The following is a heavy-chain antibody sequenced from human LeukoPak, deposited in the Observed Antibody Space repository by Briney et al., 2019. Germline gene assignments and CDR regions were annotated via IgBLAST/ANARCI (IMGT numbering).Heavy chain of an antibody. CDR2: MNEDGSEK. CDR3: ARDRGYSNFDY. J-gene: IGHJ4*02. CDR1: GFGFSNYW. V-gene: IGHV3-7*01. Sequence: GGSLRPSCAASGFGFSNYWMSWVRQAPGKGLEWVANMNEDGSEKNYVDSVKGRFTISRDNAQDSLYLQMNSLRAEDTAVYYCARDRGYSNFDYWGQGTLLTVSS. D-gene: IGHD4-11*01.